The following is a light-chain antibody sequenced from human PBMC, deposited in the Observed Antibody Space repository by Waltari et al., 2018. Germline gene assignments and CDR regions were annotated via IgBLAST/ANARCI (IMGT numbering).Light chain of an antibody. CDR2: ENN. CDR1: SSNIGNNY. CDR3: GTWDTSLSVWV. Sequence: QSVLTQPPSVSAAPGQKVTISCSGSSSNIGNNYVSWYQQLPGTAPKLLICENNKRPSGIPDRFSGSKSGTSATLGITGLQTGDEADYYCGTWDTSLSVWVFGGGTKLTVL. V-gene: IGLV1-51*02. J-gene: IGLJ3*02.